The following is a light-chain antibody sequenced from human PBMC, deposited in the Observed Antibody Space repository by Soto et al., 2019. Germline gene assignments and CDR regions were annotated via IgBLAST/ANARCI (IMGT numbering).Light chain of an antibody. V-gene: IGKV3-15*01. Sequence: IVMTHSPATLSVSPGERATFSCRASQSVSSNLAWYQQKPGQAPRLLIYGASIRATGIPDRFSASGSGTDFSLTISRLEPEDFAVYYCQQYGTSPWTFGQGTKVDIK. CDR3: QQYGTSPWT. CDR2: GAS. J-gene: IGKJ1*01. CDR1: QSVSSN.